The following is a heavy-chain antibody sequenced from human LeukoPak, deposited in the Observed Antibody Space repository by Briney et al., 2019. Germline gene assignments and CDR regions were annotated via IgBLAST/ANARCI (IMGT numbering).Heavy chain of an antibody. J-gene: IGHJ4*02. Sequence: KAGGSQRLSCAASGFTFSTYSMIWVRQAPGKGLEWVSSISRSSSSISYADSVRGRFTISRDNANNLLYLQMNSLRAEDTAVYYCARDNYDDSTFDYWGQGTLVTVSS. D-gene: IGHD3-3*01. CDR1: GFTFSTYS. V-gene: IGHV3-21*06. CDR2: ISRSSSSI. CDR3: ARDNYDDSTFDY.